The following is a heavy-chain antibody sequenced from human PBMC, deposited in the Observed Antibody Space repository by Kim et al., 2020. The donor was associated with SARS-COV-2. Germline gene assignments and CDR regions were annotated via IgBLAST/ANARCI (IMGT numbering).Heavy chain of an antibody. D-gene: IGHD6-19*01. Sequence: SETLSLTCTVSGGSISSYYWSWIRQPPGKGLEWIGYIYYSGSTNYNPSLKSRVFLSLNTSGGRFSRSLTSLPAPNTPGYTLAGGGRWLGNWARGTLVTVS. CDR1: GGSISSYY. CDR3: AGGGRWLGN. J-gene: IGHJ4*02. CDR2: IYYSGST. V-gene: IGHV4-59*01.